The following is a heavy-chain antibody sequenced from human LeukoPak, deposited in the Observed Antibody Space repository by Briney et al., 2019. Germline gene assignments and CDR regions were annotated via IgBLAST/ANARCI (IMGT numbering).Heavy chain of an antibody. Sequence: GGSLRLSCAASGFTFSTYWMHWVRQAPGKGLEWVSRILPDGSDANYADSVQGRFIISRDNAKNTLYLQMNSLKAEDTAVHFCARFAAVTAGDFWGQGALVTVSS. D-gene: IGHD2-21*02. CDR2: ILPDGSDA. CDR3: ARFAAVTAGDF. CDR1: GFTFSTYW. J-gene: IGHJ4*02. V-gene: IGHV3-74*01.